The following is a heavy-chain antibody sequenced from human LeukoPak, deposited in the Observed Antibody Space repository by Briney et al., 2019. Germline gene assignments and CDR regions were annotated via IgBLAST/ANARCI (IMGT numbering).Heavy chain of an antibody. V-gene: IGHV3-33*08. CDR1: GFTFSSYA. Sequence: GGSLRLSCAASGFTFSSYAMSWVRQAPGKGLEWVAVIWYDGSNKYYADSVKGRFTISRDNSKNTLYLQMNSLRAEDTAVYYCARVHDSSGYYLDWGQGTLVTVSS. CDR2: IWYDGSNK. D-gene: IGHD3-22*01. J-gene: IGHJ4*02. CDR3: ARVHDSSGYYLD.